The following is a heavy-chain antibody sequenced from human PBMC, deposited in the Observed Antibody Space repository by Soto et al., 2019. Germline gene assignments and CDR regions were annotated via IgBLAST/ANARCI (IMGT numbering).Heavy chain of an antibody. Sequence: SETLSLTCTVSGGSISSGDYYWSWIRQPPGKGLEWIGYIYYSGSTYYNPSLKSRVTISVDTSKNQFSLKLSSVTAADTAVYYCARAHMVRGATDYWGQGTLVTVSS. V-gene: IGHV4-30-4*01. CDR1: GGSISSGDYY. D-gene: IGHD3-10*01. CDR2: IYYSGST. J-gene: IGHJ4*02. CDR3: ARAHMVRGATDY.